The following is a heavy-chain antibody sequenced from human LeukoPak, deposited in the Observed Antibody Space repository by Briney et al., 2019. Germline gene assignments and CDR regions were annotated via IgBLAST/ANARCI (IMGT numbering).Heavy chain of an antibody. D-gene: IGHD4-17*01. Sequence: GGSLRLSCSASGFTFSTYWMSWVRQAPGKGLEWVSYISSSSRTIHYADSVKGRFTISRDNAKNSLYLQMSSLTDEDTAVYYCARDRYGDYDFDYWGQGALVTVSS. CDR3: ARDRYGDYDFDY. CDR1: GFTFSTYW. CDR2: ISSSSRTI. J-gene: IGHJ4*02. V-gene: IGHV3-48*02.